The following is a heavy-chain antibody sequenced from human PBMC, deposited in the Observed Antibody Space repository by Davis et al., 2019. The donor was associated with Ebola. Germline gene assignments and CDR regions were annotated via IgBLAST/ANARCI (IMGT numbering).Heavy chain of an antibody. Sequence: GGSLRLSCAASGFTFSVYYMSWIRQAPGKGPAWVSSISSSASYKNYADSVKGRFTISRDDAKKSLYLQMDSLRAEDTAVYYCAQQLGDYGGNALRYWGQGTLVTVSS. CDR1: GFTFSVYY. V-gene: IGHV3-11*06. J-gene: IGHJ4*02. D-gene: IGHD4-23*01. CDR2: ISSSASYK. CDR3: AQQLGDYGGNALRY.